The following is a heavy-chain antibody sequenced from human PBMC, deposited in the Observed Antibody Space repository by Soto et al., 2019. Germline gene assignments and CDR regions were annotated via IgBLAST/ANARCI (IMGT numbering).Heavy chain of an antibody. CDR2: ISGSGGST. D-gene: IGHD3-22*01. V-gene: IGHV3-23*01. J-gene: IGHJ3*02. CDR3: AKTGKVVVIPHGSFDI. Sequence: GGSLRLSCAASGFTFSSYAMSWVRQAPGKGLEWVSAISGSGGSTYYADSVKGRFTISRDNSKNTLYLQMNSLRAEDTAVYYCAKTGKVVVIPHGSFDIWGQGTMVTVSS. CDR1: GFTFSSYA.